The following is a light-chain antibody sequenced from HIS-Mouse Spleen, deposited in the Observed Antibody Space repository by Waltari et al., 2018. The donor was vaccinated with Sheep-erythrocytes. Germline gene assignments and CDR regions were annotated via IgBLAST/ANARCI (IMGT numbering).Light chain of an antibody. J-gene: IGKJ2*01. CDR2: LGS. Sequence: DIVVTQSPLSLPVTPGEPASLSFRPCQNLLHSNGYNYLDWYLKKPGKSPHLLFYLGSNRASAFLDRFSGRGAGEDFTLKITRVEADDVWVYYCRQALQAPYTFDHATKLAIK. V-gene: IGKV2-28*01. CDR1: QNLLHSNGYNY. CDR3: RQALQAPYT.